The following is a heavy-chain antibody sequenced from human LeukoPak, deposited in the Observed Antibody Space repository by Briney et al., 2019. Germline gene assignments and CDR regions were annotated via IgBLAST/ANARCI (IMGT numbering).Heavy chain of an antibody. V-gene: IGHV4-34*01. CDR3: ARRLGGYSYGYRSYFDY. D-gene: IGHD5-18*01. Sequence: SETLSLTCAVYGGSFSGYYWSWIRQPPGKGLEWIGEINHSGSTNYNPSLKSRVTISVGTSKNQFSLKLSSVTAADTAVYYCARRLGGYSYGYRSYFDYWGQGTLVTVSS. CDR2: INHSGST. J-gene: IGHJ4*02. CDR1: GGSFSGYY.